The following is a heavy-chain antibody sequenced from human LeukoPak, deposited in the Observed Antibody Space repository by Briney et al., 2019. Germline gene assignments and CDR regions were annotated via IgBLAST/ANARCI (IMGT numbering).Heavy chain of an antibody. CDR1: GGSVTDYY. CDR2: IYYTGT. V-gene: IGHV4-59*02. Sequence: KASETLSLTCTVSGGSVTDYYWSWIRQSPGKGLEWIDYIYYTGTSYNPSLKSRVTISADTSKNQFSLKLISVTAADTAVYYCASRKLGNDYWGQGTLVTVSS. CDR3: ASRKLGNDY. J-gene: IGHJ4*02. D-gene: IGHD7-27*01.